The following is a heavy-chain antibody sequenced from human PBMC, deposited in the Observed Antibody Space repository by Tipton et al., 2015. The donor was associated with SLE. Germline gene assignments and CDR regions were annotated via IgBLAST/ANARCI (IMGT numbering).Heavy chain of an antibody. CDR3: ARAIVVVPGHYYMDV. D-gene: IGHD2-2*01. V-gene: IGHV1-18*01. CDR2: TSAYNGNT. J-gene: IGHJ6*03. Sequence: QVQLVQSGPEVKKPGSSVKVSCKASGGTFNNYAISWVRQAPGQGLEWMGWTSAYNGNTNYAQKLQGRVTMTTDTSTSTAYMERRSLRSDDTAVYYCARAIVVVPGHYYMDVWGKGTTVTISS. CDR1: GGTFNNYA.